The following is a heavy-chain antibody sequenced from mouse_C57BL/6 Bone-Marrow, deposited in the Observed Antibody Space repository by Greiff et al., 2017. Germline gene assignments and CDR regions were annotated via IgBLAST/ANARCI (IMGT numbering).Heavy chain of an antibody. CDR2: ISNLAYSI. J-gene: IGHJ1*03. V-gene: IGHV5-15*01. CDR1: GFTFSDYG. Sequence: EVKVVESGGGLVQPGGSLKLSCAASGFTFSDYGMAWVRQAPRKGPEWVAFISNLAYSIYYADTVTGRFTISRENAKNTLYLGMSSLRSEDTAMYYCARQNKGYFDVWGTGTTVTVSS. CDR3: ARQNKGYFDV.